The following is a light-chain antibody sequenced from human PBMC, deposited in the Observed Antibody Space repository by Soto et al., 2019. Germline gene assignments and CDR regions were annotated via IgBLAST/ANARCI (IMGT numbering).Light chain of an antibody. CDR1: QSVSSN. CDR2: GAS. V-gene: IGKV3-15*01. CDR3: QQYNSWPLT. Sequence: EIVMTQSPATLSVSPGERVTLSRRASQSVSSNLAWYQQKPGQAPRLLIYGASTRATGIPARISGSGSGTEFTLTISSLQSEDFAVYYCQQYNSWPLTFGGGTKVDIK. J-gene: IGKJ4*01.